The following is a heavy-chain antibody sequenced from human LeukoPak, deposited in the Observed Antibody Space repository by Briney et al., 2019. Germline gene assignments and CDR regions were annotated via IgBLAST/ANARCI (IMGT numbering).Heavy chain of an antibody. J-gene: IGHJ3*02. V-gene: IGHV3-21*01. CDR1: GFTFSSYS. D-gene: IGHD3-3*01. CDR2: ISSSSSYI. CDR3: ARDYTIFGVADAFDI. Sequence: GGSLRLSCAASGFTFSSYSMNWVRQAPGKGLEWVLSISSSSSYIYYADSVKGRFTISRDNAKNSLYLQMNSLRAEDTAVYYCARDYTIFGVADAFDIWGQGTMVTVSS.